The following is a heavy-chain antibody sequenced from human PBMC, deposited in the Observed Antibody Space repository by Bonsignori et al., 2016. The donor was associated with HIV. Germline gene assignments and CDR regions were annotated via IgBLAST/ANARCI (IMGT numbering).Heavy chain of an antibody. V-gene: IGHV3-7*05. D-gene: IGHD5-18*01. CDR3: ASPYTNSVDY. Sequence: VRQMPGKGLEWVASIDEDGSEKYYLDSVKGRFTISRDNTKNSLYLQMNSLRAEDTAVYYCASPYTNSVDYWGQGTLVTVSS. CDR2: IDEDGSEK. J-gene: IGHJ4*02.